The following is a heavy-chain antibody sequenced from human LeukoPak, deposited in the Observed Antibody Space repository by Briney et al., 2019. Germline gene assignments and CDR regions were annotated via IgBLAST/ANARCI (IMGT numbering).Heavy chain of an antibody. CDR3: ARSEISNGWFFYYYGMDV. Sequence: SVTVSCTASGGTFSSYAISWVRQAPGQGLEWMGGIIPIFGTANYAQKFQGRVTITADESTSTAYMELSSLRSEDTAVYYCARSEISNGWFFYYYGMDVWGQGTTVTVSS. J-gene: IGHJ6*02. V-gene: IGHV1-69*01. D-gene: IGHD3-10*01. CDR2: IIPIFGTA. CDR1: GGTFSSYA.